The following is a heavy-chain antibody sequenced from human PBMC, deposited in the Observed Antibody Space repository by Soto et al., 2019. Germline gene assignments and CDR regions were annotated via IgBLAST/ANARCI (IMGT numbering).Heavy chain of an antibody. V-gene: IGHV4-59*01. Sequence: SETLSLTCTVSGGSISVYYWNWIRQSPGKGLEWIGYISYSGTTKYNPSLKSRVTISVDTSKNQFSLKLSSVTAADTAVYYCARSRRNYFDPWGQGTLVTSPQ. J-gene: IGHJ5*02. CDR1: GGSISVYY. CDR3: ARSRRNYFDP. CDR2: ISYSGTT.